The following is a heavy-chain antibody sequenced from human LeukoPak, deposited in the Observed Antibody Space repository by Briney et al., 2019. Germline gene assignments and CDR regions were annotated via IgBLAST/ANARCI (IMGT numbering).Heavy chain of an antibody. J-gene: IGHJ4*02. CDR3: ARWDIRGTAHQLDY. V-gene: IGHV3-7*01. CDR2: INQDGSAR. D-gene: IGHD5-12*01. Sequence: PGGSLRLSCAASGFSLSSHWMSWVRQAPGKGLEWVANINQDGSARYYVDSVKGRLTTSRDNAKNSMYLQMNSLRPEDTAVYYCARWDIRGTAHQLDYWGQGTLVTVSS. CDR1: GFSLSSHW.